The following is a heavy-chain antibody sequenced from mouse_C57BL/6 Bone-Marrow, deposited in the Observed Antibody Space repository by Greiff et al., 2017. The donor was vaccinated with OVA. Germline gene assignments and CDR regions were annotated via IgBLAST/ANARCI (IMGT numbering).Heavy chain of an antibody. CDR2: IDPEDGET. D-gene: IGHD2-1*01. J-gene: IGHJ1*03. CDR3: DRSYYGPWYFDV. Sequence: EVQLQESGAELVKPGASVKLSCTASGFNIKDYYMHWVKQRTEQDLEWIGRIDPEDGETNYTPKFQGKATITADTSSNTDYLQLSSLTSEDTAVYCCDRSYYGPWYFDVWGTGTTVTVSS. CDR1: GFNIKDYY. V-gene: IGHV14-2*01.